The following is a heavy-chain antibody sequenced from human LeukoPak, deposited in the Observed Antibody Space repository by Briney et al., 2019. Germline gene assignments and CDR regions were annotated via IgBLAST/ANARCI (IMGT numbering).Heavy chain of an antibody. D-gene: IGHD2-15*01. CDR1: GGSITSENW. J-gene: IGHJ4*02. Sequence: SGTLSLTCGVSGGSITSENWWNWVRQPPGKGPEWIAEIYHRGLTNYSPSLKSRVIISMDKSRNQFSLHLTSVTAADTAVYFCARGGGYYFDYWGQGVLVTVTS. V-gene: IGHV4-4*02. CDR2: IYHRGLT. CDR3: ARGGGYYFDY.